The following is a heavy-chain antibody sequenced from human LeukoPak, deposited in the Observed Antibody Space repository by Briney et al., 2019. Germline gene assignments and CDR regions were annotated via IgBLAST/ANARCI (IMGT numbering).Heavy chain of an antibody. Sequence: GGSLRLSCAASGFTFSSYGIHWVRQAPGKGLEWVAVIWYDGSNKYYADSVKGRFTISRDNSKNTLYLQMNSLRAEDTAVYYCGRGRLNGWHILGVTAILVCFDPWGQETLVTVSS. CDR1: GFTFSSYG. CDR3: GRGRLNGWHILGVTAILVCFDP. D-gene: IGHD2-21*02. V-gene: IGHV3-30*19. J-gene: IGHJ5*02. CDR2: IWYDGSNK.